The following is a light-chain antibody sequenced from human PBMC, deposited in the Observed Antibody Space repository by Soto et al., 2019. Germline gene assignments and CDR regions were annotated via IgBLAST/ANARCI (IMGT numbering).Light chain of an antibody. CDR2: SNN. CDR1: SSNIGSKS. V-gene: IGLV1-44*01. Sequence: QPVLTQPPSVSGTPGQRVNMSCSGSSSNIGSKSVSWYQHLPQTAPKLLIYSNNQRPSGVPGRFSGSKSGTSASLAISGLQSDDETQYYCAAWDDRLNVLVFGGGTKLTVL. J-gene: IGLJ2*01. CDR3: AAWDDRLNVLV.